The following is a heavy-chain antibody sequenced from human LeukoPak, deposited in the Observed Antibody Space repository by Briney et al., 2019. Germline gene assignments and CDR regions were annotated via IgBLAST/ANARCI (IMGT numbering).Heavy chain of an antibody. J-gene: IGHJ4*02. V-gene: IGHV3-21*04. CDR2: ISSSSSYI. D-gene: IGHD3-3*01. CDR3: ARGHYVYDFWSGYYLTTVDLYYFDY. Sequence: GGSLRLSCAASGFSFNSYSMNWVRQAPWKGLEWVSSISSSSSYIFYADSVKGRFTISRDSRKNSLYLQMNSLRAEDTAVYYCARGHYVYDFWSGYYLTTVDLYYFDYWGQGTLVTVSS. CDR1: GFSFNSYS.